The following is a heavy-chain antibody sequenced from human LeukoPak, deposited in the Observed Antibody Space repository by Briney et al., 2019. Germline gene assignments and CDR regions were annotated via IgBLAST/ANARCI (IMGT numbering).Heavy chain of an antibody. J-gene: IGHJ4*02. Sequence: GGSLRLSCAASGFTFSSYAMSWVRQAPGKGLEWVSAISGSGGSTYYADSVKGRFTISRDNSKNTLYLQMNSLRAEDTAVYYCAKAGIWFGELSPLDYWGQGTLVTVSS. V-gene: IGHV3-23*01. CDR1: GFTFSSYA. CDR2: ISGSGGST. D-gene: IGHD3-10*01. CDR3: AKAGIWFGELSPLDY.